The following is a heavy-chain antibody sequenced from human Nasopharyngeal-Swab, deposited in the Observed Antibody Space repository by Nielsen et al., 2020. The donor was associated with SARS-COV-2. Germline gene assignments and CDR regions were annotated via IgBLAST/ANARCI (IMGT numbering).Heavy chain of an antibody. CDR2: INWNGDYV. CDR1: GFMFDNYC. CDR3: AKARRTDTYGYECFDS. D-gene: IGHD5-18*01. V-gene: IGHV3-9*01. J-gene: IGHJ4*02. Sequence: SLKISCAASGFMFDNYCMHWVRQAPGKGLEWVSSINWNGDYVVYAESVQGRFTISRDNAKNSLYLQMNSLRAEDTALYYCAKARRTDTYGYECFDSWGQGTLVTVSS.